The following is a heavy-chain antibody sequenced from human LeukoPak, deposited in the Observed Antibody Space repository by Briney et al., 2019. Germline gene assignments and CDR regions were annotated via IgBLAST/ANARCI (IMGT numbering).Heavy chain of an antibody. V-gene: IGHV1-8*01. J-gene: IGHJ4*02. CDR3: ARGQQYYYGSGSYGGVDY. CDR2: MNPNSGNT. CDR1: GYTFTSYD. Sequence: ASVKVSCKASGYTFTSYDINWVRQATGQGLEWMGWMNPNSGNTGYAQKFQGRVTMTRNTSISTAYMELSSLRSEDTAVYYCARGQQYYYGSGSYGGVDYWGQGTLVTVSS. D-gene: IGHD3-10*01.